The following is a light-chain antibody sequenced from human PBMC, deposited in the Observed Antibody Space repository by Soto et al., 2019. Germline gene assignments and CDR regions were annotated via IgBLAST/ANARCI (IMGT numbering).Light chain of an antibody. CDR2: EVS. Sequence: QSALTQPPSASGSRGQSVTIYCTGTSSDVGAYDYVSWYQQRPGKAPKLTIYEVSKRPSGVPDRFSGSKSGNTASLTVSGLQAEDEADFYCSSYAGNNIYVFGTGTKMTVL. V-gene: IGLV2-8*01. J-gene: IGLJ1*01. CDR3: SSYAGNNIYV. CDR1: SSDVGAYDY.